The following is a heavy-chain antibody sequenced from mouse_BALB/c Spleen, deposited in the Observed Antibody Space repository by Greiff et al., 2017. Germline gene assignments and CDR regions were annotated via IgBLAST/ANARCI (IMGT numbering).Heavy chain of an antibody. CDR1: GFTFSSYG. CDR3: ARESTMITTGGFAY. J-gene: IGHJ3*01. Sequence: EVQLVESGGDLVKPGGSLKLSCAASGFTFSSYGMSWVRQTPDKRLEWVATISSGGSYTYYPDSVKGRFTISRDNAKNTLYLQMSSLKSEDTAMYYCARESTMITTGGFAYWGQGTLVTVSA. V-gene: IGHV5-6*01. D-gene: IGHD2-4*01. CDR2: ISSGGSYT.